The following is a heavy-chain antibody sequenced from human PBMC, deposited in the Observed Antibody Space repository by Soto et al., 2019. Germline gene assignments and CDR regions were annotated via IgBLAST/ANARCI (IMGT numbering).Heavy chain of an antibody. D-gene: IGHD3-3*01. CDR3: ARGQRFSDSFDP. J-gene: IGHJ5*02. V-gene: IGHV4-4*07. Sequence: TSETLSRTCTVSGGSISGYYWTWIRQSAGKGLEWIGRIYISGGTKYNPSLQSRVTMSLDTSKNQFSLRLTSVTAADTAVYYCARGQRFSDSFDPWGQGTLVTVSS. CDR2: IYISGGT. CDR1: GGSISGYY.